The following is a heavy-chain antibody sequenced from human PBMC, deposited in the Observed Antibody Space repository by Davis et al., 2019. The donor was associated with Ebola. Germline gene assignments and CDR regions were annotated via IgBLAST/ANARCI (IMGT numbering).Heavy chain of an antibody. CDR2: INHSGST. Sequence: SETLSLTCAVYGGSFRGYYWSWIRPPPGKGLEWIGEINHSGSTNYNPSLKSRVTISVDTSKNQFSLKLSSVTAADTAVYYCARVKQLWYYGMDVWGQGTTVTVSS. CDR1: GGSFRGYY. V-gene: IGHV4-34*01. D-gene: IGHD6-13*01. CDR3: ARVKQLWYYGMDV. J-gene: IGHJ6*02.